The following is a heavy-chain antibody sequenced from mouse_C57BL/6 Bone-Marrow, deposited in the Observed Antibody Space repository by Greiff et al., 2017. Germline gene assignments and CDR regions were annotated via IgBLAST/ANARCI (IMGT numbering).Heavy chain of an antibody. CDR1: GYTFTSYW. J-gene: IGHJ3*01. D-gene: IGHD2-2*01. Sequence: QVQLQQSGAELVMPGASVKLSCKASGYTFTSYWMHWVKQRPGQGLEWIGEIDPSDSYTNYTQKFKGKSTLTVDKSSSTAYMQLSSLTSEDSAVYYCAREGYGYFLFAYWGQGTLVTVSA. CDR3: AREGYGYFLFAY. CDR2: IDPSDSYT. V-gene: IGHV1-69*01.